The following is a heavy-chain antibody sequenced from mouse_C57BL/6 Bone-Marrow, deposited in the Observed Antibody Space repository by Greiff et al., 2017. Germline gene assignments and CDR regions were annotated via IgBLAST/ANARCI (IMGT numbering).Heavy chain of an antibody. CDR2: IYPRDGST. V-gene: IGHV1-78*01. CDR3: ARSRGYGSRRNYFDY. D-gene: IGHD1-1*01. CDR1: GYTFTDHT. Sequence: QVQLQQSDAELVKPGASVKISCKVSGYTFTDHTIHWMKQRPEQGLEWIGYIYPRDGSTKYNEKFKGKATLTADKSSSTAFMQLNSLTSEDSAVYFCARSRGYGSRRNYFDYWGQGTTLTVSS. J-gene: IGHJ2*01.